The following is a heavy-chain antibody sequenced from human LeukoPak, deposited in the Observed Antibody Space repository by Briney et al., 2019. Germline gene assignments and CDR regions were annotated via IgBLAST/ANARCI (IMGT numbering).Heavy chain of an antibody. J-gene: IGHJ4*02. V-gene: IGHV3-23*01. Sequence: GGSLRLPCAASGFTFSSNVMSWVRQAPGKGLEWVSVISGSGGSTYYADSVKGRFTISRDNSKNTLYLQMNSLRAEDTALYYCARDRILTYWGQGTLVTVSS. CDR1: GFTFSSNV. CDR3: ARDRILTY. CDR2: ISGSGGST. D-gene: IGHD2-15*01.